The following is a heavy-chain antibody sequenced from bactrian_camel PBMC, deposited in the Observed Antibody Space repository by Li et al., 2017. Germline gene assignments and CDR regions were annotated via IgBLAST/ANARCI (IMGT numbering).Heavy chain of an antibody. D-gene: IGHD5*01. CDR1: GFPFSTYC. Sequence: HVQLVESGGDSVQTGRSLRLSCTVSGFPFSTYCMAWYRQTPGKEREAVATIDSDGFTTYANSVKGRFTISPDNLKNTLYLHMNSLKAEDTAMYYCAARPYGRVWTFSGSYDYWGQGTQVTVS. CDR2: IDSDGFT. CDR3: AARPYGRVWTFSGSYDY. V-gene: IGHV3S53*01. J-gene: IGHJ4*01.